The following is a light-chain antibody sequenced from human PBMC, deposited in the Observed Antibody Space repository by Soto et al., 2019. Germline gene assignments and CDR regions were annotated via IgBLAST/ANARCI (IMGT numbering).Light chain of an antibody. J-gene: IGKJ2*01. V-gene: IGKV3-20*01. Sequence: EVVLTQSPGTLSLSPGERATLSCRASQSVGNNYLAWYQQKPGQGPRLLIFGSSDRATGIPDRFSGSGSGTDFTLTISRLEPEDFAVYYCQQYGSPPPYTFGQGTKLEIK. CDR3: QQYGSPPPYT. CDR1: QSVGNNY. CDR2: GSS.